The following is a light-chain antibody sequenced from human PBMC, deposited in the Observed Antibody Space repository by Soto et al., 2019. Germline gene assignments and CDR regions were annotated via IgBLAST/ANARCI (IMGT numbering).Light chain of an antibody. CDR1: SSDVGSYNL. J-gene: IGLJ2*01. CDR3: CSYAGSSSVL. V-gene: IGLV2-23*02. Sequence: QSVLTQPASVSGSPGQSITISCTGTSSDVGSYNLLSWYQHRPGKAPQLMIYEVNKRPSGVSDRFSGSKSGNTASLTVSGLQAEDEAAYYCCSYAGSSSVLFGGGTKLTVL. CDR2: EVN.